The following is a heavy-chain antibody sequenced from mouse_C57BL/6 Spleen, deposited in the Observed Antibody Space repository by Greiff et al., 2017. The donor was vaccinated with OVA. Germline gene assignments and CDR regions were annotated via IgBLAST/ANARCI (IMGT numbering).Heavy chain of an antibody. J-gene: IGHJ3*01. D-gene: IGHD2-3*01. CDR1: GFSLTSYC. V-gene: IGHV2-3*01. CDR2: IWGDGST. CDR3: AKFYDGYYGFAY. Sequence: VQLQESGPGLVAPSPCLSITCTASGFSLTSYCVSWVRQPPGQGLEWLGVIWGDGSTTYHSALISRLIIRKDNSKSQVFLKLSSLQTEDTATYYCAKFYDGYYGFAYWGQGTLVTVSA.